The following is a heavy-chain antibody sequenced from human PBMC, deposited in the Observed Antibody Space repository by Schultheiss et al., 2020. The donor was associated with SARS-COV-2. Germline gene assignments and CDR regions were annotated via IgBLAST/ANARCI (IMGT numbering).Heavy chain of an antibody. J-gene: IGHJ4*02. D-gene: IGHD5-12*01. CDR1: GGSISSYY. V-gene: IGHV4-59*12. Sequence: SETLSLTCTVSGGSISSYYWSWIRQPPGKGLEWIGSIYYSGSTNYNPSLKSRVTISVDTSKNQFSLKLSSVTAADTAVYYCARARVDIASGVDYWGQGTLVTVSS. CDR3: ARARVDIASGVDY. CDR2: IYYSGST.